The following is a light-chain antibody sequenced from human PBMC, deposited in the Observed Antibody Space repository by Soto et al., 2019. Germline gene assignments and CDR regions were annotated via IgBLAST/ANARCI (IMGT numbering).Light chain of an antibody. CDR1: QRVSSY. V-gene: IGKV3-11*01. CDR3: QQRSNWPPIT. CDR2: DAS. J-gene: IGKJ5*01. Sequence: EIVLTQSPATLALSPGDRATLSCRASQRVSSYLAWYQQKPGQAPRLLXYDASNRATGIPARFSGSGSGTDFTLTISSLETEDFAAYYCQQRSNWPPITFGQGTRLEI.